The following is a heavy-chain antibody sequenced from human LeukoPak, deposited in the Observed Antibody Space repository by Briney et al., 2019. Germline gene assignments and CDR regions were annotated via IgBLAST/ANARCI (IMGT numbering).Heavy chain of an antibody. CDR1: GFTFSTYW. CDR3: VAGMGNY. J-gene: IGHJ4*02. CDR2: INSDGSII. Sequence: GGSLRLSCTASGFTASGFTFSTYWMHWVRQVPGKGLMWVSRINSDGSIITYADSVKGRFTISRDNARQMVYLQMNSLRVEDTAVYYCVAGMGNYWGQGTLVPV. V-gene: IGHV3-74*03. D-gene: IGHD6-13*01.